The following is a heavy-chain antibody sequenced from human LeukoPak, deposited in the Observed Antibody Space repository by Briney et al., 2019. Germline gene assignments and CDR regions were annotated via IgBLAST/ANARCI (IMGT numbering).Heavy chain of an antibody. D-gene: IGHD3-10*01. CDR1: GYTFTGCY. V-gene: IGHV1-2*02. J-gene: IGHJ4*02. Sequence: ASVKVSCKASGYTFTGCYMHWVRQAPGQGLEWMGWINPNSGGTNYAQKFQGRVTMTRDTSIATAYMELSRLRSDDTAVYYCARDRAPGRIGLSYWGQGTLVTVSS. CDR3: ARDRAPGRIGLSY. CDR2: INPNSGGT.